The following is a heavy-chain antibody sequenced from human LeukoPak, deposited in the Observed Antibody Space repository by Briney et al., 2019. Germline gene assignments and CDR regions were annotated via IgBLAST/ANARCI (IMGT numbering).Heavy chain of an antibody. Sequence: GESLKISCKGSGYVFTTYWIGWVRQMPGKGLEWMGIIYPAGSDIRYSPSFQGQVTISVDKSINTAYLQWSSLKASDTAMYYCARVGLSTYHFDYWGQGTLVTVSS. CDR2: IYPAGSDI. CDR1: GYVFTTYW. D-gene: IGHD3-3*02. J-gene: IGHJ4*02. CDR3: ARVGLSTYHFDY. V-gene: IGHV5-51*01.